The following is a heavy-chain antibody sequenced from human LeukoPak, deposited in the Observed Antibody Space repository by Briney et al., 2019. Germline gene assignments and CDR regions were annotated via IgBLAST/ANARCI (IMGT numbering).Heavy chain of an antibody. D-gene: IGHD3-10*01. CDR2: ISGSGGST. J-gene: IGHJ4*02. CDR1: GFTFSSYA. Sequence: GGSLRLSCAASGFTFSSYAMSWVRQAPGKGLEWVSGISGSGGSTYYADSVKGRFTISRDNSKNTLYLQMNSLRAEDTAVYYCAKDRVVRGVITPSSLDYWGQGTLVTVSS. V-gene: IGHV3-23*01. CDR3: AKDRVVRGVITPSSLDY.